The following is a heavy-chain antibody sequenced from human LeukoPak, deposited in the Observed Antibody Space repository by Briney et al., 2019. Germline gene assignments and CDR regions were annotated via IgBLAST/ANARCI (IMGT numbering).Heavy chain of an antibody. CDR3: ARGSYYKDV. V-gene: IGHV3-7*01. CDR1: GFSFTAYA. Sequence: PGGSLRLSCAASGFSFTAYAMSWFRQTPGKGLEWVANIHDDGRVTNYVDSVKGRFTISRDNAKNSLYLQVNSLRAEDTAVYYCARGSYYKDVWGKGTTVTVAS. CDR2: IHDDGRVT. J-gene: IGHJ6*03.